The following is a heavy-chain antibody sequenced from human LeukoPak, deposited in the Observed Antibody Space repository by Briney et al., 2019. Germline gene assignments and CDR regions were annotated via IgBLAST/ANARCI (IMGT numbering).Heavy chain of an antibody. Sequence: PGGSLRLSCAASGFTFSSYSMNWVRQTPGKGLEWVSYISSSSSTIYYADSVKGRFTISRDNAKNSLYLQMNSLRDEDTAVYYCARDYSSSWYLTHDAFDIWGQGTMVTVSS. CDR1: GFTFSSYS. J-gene: IGHJ3*02. CDR3: ARDYSSSWYLTHDAFDI. V-gene: IGHV3-48*02. D-gene: IGHD6-13*01. CDR2: ISSSSSTI.